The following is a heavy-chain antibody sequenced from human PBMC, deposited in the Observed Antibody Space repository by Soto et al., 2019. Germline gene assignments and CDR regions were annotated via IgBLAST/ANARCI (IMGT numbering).Heavy chain of an antibody. J-gene: IGHJ6*03. D-gene: IGHD6-13*01. CDR1: GGSTSPYY. V-gene: IGHV4-59*01. CDR3: ARKGAAASYAHYYMDV. CDR2: VYYSGNT. Sequence: SETLSLTCTVSGGSTSPYYWSWIRQPPGKGLEWIGYVYYSGNTNYNPSLESRVTISVDTSRNRFSLNLTSATAADTAVYYCARKGAAASYAHYYMDVWGRGTEVTVSS.